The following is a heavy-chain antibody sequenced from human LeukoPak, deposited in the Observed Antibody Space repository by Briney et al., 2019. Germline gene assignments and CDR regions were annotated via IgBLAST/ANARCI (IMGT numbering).Heavy chain of an antibody. Sequence: GGSLRLSCGASGFTFSDYAMSWVRQAPGKGLEWVSGINDNGSTRFYAASVKGRFTSSRDNPKNTLYLQVIGLRVEDTAVYYCAKDLQTWPRFPDYWGRGTLVTVSS. CDR1: GFTFSDYA. V-gene: IGHV3-23*01. CDR3: AKDLQTWPRFPDY. CDR2: INDNGSTR. D-gene: IGHD5-12*01. J-gene: IGHJ4*02.